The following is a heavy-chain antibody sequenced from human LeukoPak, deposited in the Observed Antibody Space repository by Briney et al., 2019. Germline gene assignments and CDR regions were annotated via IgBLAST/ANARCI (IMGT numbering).Heavy chain of an antibody. J-gene: IGHJ4*02. V-gene: IGHV4-39*01. CDR1: GGSISSSSYY. CDR2: IYYSGST. Sequence: PETLSLTCTVSGGSISSSSYYWGWIRQPPGKGLEWIGSIYYSGSTYYNPSLKSRVTISVDTSKNQFSLKLSSVTAADTAVYYCARLNDSRSPRFDYWGQGTLDTVSS. D-gene: IGHD3-22*01. CDR3: ARLNDSRSPRFDY.